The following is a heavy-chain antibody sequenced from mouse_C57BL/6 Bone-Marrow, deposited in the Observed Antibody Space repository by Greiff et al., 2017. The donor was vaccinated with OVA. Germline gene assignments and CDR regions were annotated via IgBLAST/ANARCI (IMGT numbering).Heavy chain of an antibody. CDR1: GFTFSDYY. J-gene: IGHJ1*03. CDR2: INYDGSST. CDR3: ARVEEGYYYGSSLYFDV. V-gene: IGHV5-16*01. Sequence: EVHLVESEGGLVQPGSSMKLSCTASGFTFSDYYMAWVRQVPEKGLEWVANINYDGSSTYYLDSLKSRFLISRDNAKNILYLQMSSLKSEDTATYYCARVEEGYYYGSSLYFDVWGTGTTVTVSS. D-gene: IGHD1-1*01.